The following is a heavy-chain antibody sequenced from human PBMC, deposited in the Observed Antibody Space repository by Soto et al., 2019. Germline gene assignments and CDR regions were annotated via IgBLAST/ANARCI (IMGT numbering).Heavy chain of an antibody. V-gene: IGHV5-51*01. CDR1: GYSFTTYW. CDR3: ARHPSPSSIASPLNY. CDR2: IYPGDSET. Sequence: EVQLVQSGAEVKKPGESLKISCKASGYSFTTYWIDWLRQVPGKGLDWMGNIYPGDSETMYSPSFQGQVTISADKSINTADLQWSSLKASDTAVYYCARHPSPSSIASPLNYWGQGTLVTVSS. J-gene: IGHJ4*02. D-gene: IGHD6-6*01.